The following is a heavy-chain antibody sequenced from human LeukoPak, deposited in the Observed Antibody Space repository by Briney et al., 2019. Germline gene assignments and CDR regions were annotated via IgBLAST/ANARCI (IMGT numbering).Heavy chain of an antibody. D-gene: IGHD6-13*01. CDR3: AKTRPLDSSSWSHGDY. CDR1: GFTFSSYA. V-gene: IGHV3-23*01. CDR2: ISGSGDST. J-gene: IGHJ4*02. Sequence: GGSLRLSCAASGFTFSSYAMSWVRQAPGKGLEWISAISGSGDSTYYGDSVKGRFTTSRDNSKNTLYLQMNSLRAEDTAVYYCAKTRPLDSSSWSHGDYWGQGTLVTVSS.